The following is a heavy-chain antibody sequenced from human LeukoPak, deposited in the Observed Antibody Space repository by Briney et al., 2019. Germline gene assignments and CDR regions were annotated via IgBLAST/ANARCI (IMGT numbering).Heavy chain of an antibody. CDR2: INHSGST. CDR3: ARGRQQLVRAGTAYYYYMDV. D-gene: IGHD6-13*01. V-gene: IGHV4-34*01. J-gene: IGHJ6*03. Sequence: SETLSLTCAVYGGSFSGYYWSWIRQPPGKGLEWIGEINHSGSTNYNLSLKSRVTISVDTSKNQFSLKLSSVTAADTAVYYCARGRQQLVRAGTAYYYYMDVWGKGTTVTVSS. CDR1: GGSFSGYY.